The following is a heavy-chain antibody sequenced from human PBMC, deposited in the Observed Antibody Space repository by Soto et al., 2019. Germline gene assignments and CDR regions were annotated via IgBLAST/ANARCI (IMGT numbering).Heavy chain of an antibody. V-gene: IGHV4-4*02. Sequence: SWTLSLSSDVSGGSVGINQWWSWVRQPPGKGLEWIGQIYHSGSTNYNPSLKSRVTISVDKSKSQFSLRLNSVTAADTAVYYCARDFSGQLIRTYGMDVWGQGTTVTVSS. CDR1: GGSVGINQW. CDR2: IYHSGST. CDR3: ARDFSGQLIRTYGMDV. J-gene: IGHJ6*02. D-gene: IGHD1-1*01.